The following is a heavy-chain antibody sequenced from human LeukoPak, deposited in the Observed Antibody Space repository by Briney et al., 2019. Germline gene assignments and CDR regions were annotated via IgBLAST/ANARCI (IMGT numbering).Heavy chain of an antibody. J-gene: IGHJ4*02. V-gene: IGHV1-2*02. CDR2: INPNSGGT. D-gene: IGHD2-15*01. CDR1: GYTFTGYY. Sequence: ASVKVSCKASGYTFTGYYMHWVRQAPGQGLEWMGWINPNSGGTNYAQKFQGRVTMTRDTSISTAYMELSRLRSDDTAVYYCAREYCSGGRCQYYFDYWGQGTLVTVSS. CDR3: AREYCSGGRCQYYFDY.